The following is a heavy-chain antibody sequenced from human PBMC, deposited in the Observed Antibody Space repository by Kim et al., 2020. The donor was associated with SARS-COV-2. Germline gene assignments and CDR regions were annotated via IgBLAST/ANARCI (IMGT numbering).Heavy chain of an antibody. CDR3: TRLGDYSGEHYLDH. CDR2: VTSTVNT. CDR1: GDSMSSGTHC. J-gene: IGHJ4*02. V-gene: IGHV4-39*01. D-gene: IGHD2-21*01. Sequence: SETLSLTCTVSGDSMSSGTHCWGWVRQPPGEGLEFIGIVTSTVNTHYNPSLKSRVTIARDTSNNRFSLKVTSVTAADTAIYYCTRLGDYSGEHYLDHWGQGTLVTVSS.